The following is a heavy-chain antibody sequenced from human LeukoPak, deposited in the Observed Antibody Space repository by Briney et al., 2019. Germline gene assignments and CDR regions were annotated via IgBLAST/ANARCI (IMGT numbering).Heavy chain of an antibody. V-gene: IGHV4-59*01. Sequence: SETLSLTCTVSGGSISGYYCSWIRQPPGKGLEWIGYMYYSGSTNYNPSLKSRVTISVDMSQNQFSLKLSSVTAADTAVYYCARSGSGSGSYYNSAYYYYGMDVWGQGTTVTVSS. CDR2: MYYSGST. J-gene: IGHJ6*02. CDR3: ARSGSGSGSYYNSAYYYYGMDV. D-gene: IGHD3-10*01. CDR1: GGSISGYY.